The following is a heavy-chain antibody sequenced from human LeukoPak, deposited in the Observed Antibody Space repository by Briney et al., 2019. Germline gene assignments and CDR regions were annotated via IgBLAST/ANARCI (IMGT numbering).Heavy chain of an antibody. Sequence: SETLSLTCTVSGGSISSYYWSWIRQPPGKGLEWIGYIYYSGTTNYNPSLKSRVTISVDTSKNQFSLKLSSVTAADTAVYYCAKADSYGGNSQLFDYWGQGTLVTVSS. CDR1: GGSISSYY. CDR3: AKADSYGGNSQLFDY. D-gene: IGHD4-23*01. J-gene: IGHJ4*02. V-gene: IGHV4-59*13. CDR2: IYYSGTT.